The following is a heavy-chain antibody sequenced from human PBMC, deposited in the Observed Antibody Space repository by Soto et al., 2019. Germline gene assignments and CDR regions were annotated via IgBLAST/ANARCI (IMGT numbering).Heavy chain of an antibody. D-gene: IGHD1-7*01. V-gene: IGHV1-8*01. J-gene: IGHJ4*02. Sequence: QVQLVQSGAEVKKPGASVKVSCKASGYTFTSYEINWVRQATGQGLEWMGWMDPNSGDTGYAQKFQDRVTMTRNTSIXTAXXXXXXXXXXXXXXXXXXXXXXXXXXELXRWGQGTLVT. CDR2: MDPNSGDT. CDR3: XXXXXXXXXELXR. CDR1: GYTFTSYE.